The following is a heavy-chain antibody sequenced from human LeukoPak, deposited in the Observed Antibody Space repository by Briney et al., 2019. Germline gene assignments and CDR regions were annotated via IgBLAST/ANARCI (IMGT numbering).Heavy chain of an antibody. CDR1: GGSISSSSYY. D-gene: IGHD6-13*01. CDR2: IYYSGST. Sequence: SETLSLTCTVSGGSISSSSYYWGWIRQPPGKGLEWIGSIYYSGSTYYNPSLESRVTISVDTSKNQFSLKLSSVTAADTAVYYCARHDFMAAVWFDPWGQGTLVTVSS. J-gene: IGHJ5*02. CDR3: ARHDFMAAVWFDP. V-gene: IGHV4-39*01.